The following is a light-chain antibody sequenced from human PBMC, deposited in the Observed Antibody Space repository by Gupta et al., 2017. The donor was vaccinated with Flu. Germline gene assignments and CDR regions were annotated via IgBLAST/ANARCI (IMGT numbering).Light chain of an antibody. Sequence: DIQMTQSPSSLSASVGDRVIIPCRASQTIDSYLIWYQQKPGKAPKLLIYCASSMQTGVPSRFIGSGSGTEFTLTISSLQPDDFATYYCQQSYSTPPTFGQGTKVVIK. J-gene: IGKJ2*01. CDR3: QQSYSTPPT. CDR2: CAS. V-gene: IGKV1-39*01. CDR1: QTIDSY.